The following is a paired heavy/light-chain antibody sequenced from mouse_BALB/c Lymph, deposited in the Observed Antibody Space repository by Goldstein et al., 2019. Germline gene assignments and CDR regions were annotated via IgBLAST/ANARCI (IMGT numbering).Heavy chain of an antibody. J-gene: IGHJ1*01. CDR2: ISSGGST. V-gene: IGHV5-6-5*01. CDR3: ARHRYDGDWYFDV. Sequence: EVKLVESGGGLVKPGGSLKLSCAASGFTFSSYAMSWVRQTPEKRLEWVASISSGGSTYYPDSVKGRFTISRDNARNILYLQMSSLRSEDTAMYYCARHRYDGDWYFDVWGAGTTVTVSS. CDR1: GFTFSSYA. D-gene: IGHD2-14*01.
Light chain of an antibody. Sequence: DIQMTQTTSSLSASLGDRVTISCRASQDISNYLNWYQQKPDGTVKLLIYYTSRLHSGVPSRFSGSGSGTDYSLTISNLEQEDIATYFCQQGNTLPWTFGGGTKLEIK. CDR1: QDISNY. V-gene: IGKV10-96*01. CDR3: QQGNTLPWT. J-gene: IGKJ1*01. CDR2: YTS.